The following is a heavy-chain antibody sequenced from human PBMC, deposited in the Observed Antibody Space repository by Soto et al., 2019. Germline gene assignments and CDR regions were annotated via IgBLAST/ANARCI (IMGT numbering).Heavy chain of an antibody. D-gene: IGHD2-2*01. CDR1: GGSFSGYY. V-gene: IGHV4-34*01. Sequence: SETLSLTCAVYGGSFSGYYWSWIRQPPGKGLEWIGEINHSGSTNYNPSLKSRVTISVDTSKNQFSLKLSSVTAADTAVYYCARGGVGIVVVPAGNAFDIWGQGTMVTVSS. CDR2: INHSGST. J-gene: IGHJ3*02. CDR3: ARGGVGIVVVPAGNAFDI.